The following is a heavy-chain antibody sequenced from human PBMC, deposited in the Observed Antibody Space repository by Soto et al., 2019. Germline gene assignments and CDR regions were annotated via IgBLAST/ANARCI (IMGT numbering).Heavy chain of an antibody. V-gene: IGHV4-34*01. CDR1: GGSFSGYY. CDR2: INHSGST. D-gene: IGHD6-6*01. Sequence: PSETLSLTCAVYGGSFSGYYWSWIRQPPGKGLEWIGEINHSGSTNYNPSLKSRVTISVDTSKNQFSLKLSSVTAADTAVYYCARRTRISYSSSHWFDPWGQGTLVTVSS. J-gene: IGHJ5*02. CDR3: ARRTRISYSSSHWFDP.